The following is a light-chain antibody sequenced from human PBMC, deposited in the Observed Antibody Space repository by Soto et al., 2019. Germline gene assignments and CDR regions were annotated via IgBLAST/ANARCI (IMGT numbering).Light chain of an antibody. J-gene: IGKJ3*01. V-gene: IGKV2-28*01. CDR1: QSLLHNNGYNY. CDR2: LGS. CDR3: MQGLSGFT. Sequence: DIVMTQSPLSLPVTPGEPASISCRSSQSLLHNNGYNYLEWYLQKPGQSPQLLIYLGSDRASGVPDRFSGSGSGTDFTLKISRVEAEDVGVYYCMQGLSGFTFGPGTKVEIK.